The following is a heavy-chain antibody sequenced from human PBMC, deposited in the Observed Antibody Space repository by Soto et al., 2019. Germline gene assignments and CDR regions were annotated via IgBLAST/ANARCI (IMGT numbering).Heavy chain of an antibody. CDR2: IIPILGIA. V-gene: IGHV1-69*02. Sequence: VSCKASGGTFSSYTISWVRQAPGQGLEWMGRIIPILGIANYAQKFQGRVTITADTSKSLFSLKLNSVTAVDTAVYYCARRIIALEIFDFWGPGTVVTVSS. D-gene: IGHD3-10*01. CDR3: ARRIIALEIFDF. J-gene: IGHJ4*02. CDR1: GGTFSSYT.